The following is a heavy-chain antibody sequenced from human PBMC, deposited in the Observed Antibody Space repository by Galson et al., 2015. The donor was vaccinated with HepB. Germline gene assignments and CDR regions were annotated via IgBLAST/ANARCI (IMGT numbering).Heavy chain of an antibody. V-gene: IGHV4-34*01. CDR2: INHSGST. J-gene: IGHJ4*02. Sequence: SETLSLTCAVYGGSFSGYYWSWIRQPPGKGLEWIGEINHSGSTNYNPSLKSRVTISVDTSKNQFSLKLSSVTAADTAVYYCARGGLTYYDILTGYYTTGTFDYWGQGTLVTVSS. D-gene: IGHD3-9*01. CDR1: GGSFSGYY. CDR3: ARGGLTYYDILTGYYTTGTFDY.